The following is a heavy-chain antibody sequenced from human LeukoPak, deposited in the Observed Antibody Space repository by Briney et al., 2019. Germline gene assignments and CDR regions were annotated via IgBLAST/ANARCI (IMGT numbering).Heavy chain of an antibody. J-gene: IGHJ4*02. D-gene: IGHD5-12*01. CDR2: IVPIFATP. CDR3: ARSLWVARPIGARLFDY. Sequence: SVKVSCKASGGTFSSSSISWVRQAPGQGLVWMGRIVPIFATPNYAQKFQGRVTITTDESTNTAYKELTSLRSDDTAVYYCARSLWVARPIGARLFDYWGQGTLVTVSS. V-gene: IGHV1-69*05. CDR1: GGTFSSSS.